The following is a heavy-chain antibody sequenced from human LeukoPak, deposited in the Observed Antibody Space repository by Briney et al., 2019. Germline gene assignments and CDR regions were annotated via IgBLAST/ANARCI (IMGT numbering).Heavy chain of an antibody. Sequence: GASVKVSCKASGYTFTGYYMHWVRQAPGQGLEWMGWINPNSGGTSYAQNFLGRVTMTRDTSINTAYMELSRLRSDDTAVYYCARDYYDSSGEEYWGQGTLVTVSS. CDR2: INPNSGGT. D-gene: IGHD3-22*01. CDR1: GYTFTGYY. J-gene: IGHJ4*02. V-gene: IGHV1-2*02. CDR3: ARDYYDSSGEEY.